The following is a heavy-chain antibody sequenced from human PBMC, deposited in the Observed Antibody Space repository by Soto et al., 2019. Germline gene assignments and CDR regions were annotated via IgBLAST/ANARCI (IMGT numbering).Heavy chain of an antibody. J-gene: IGHJ2*01. CDR2: VSSDGGRT. Sequence: EMQLLESGGGLAQPGGSLRLSCVASGFAFSKYAINWVRQAPGKGLEWVSSVSSDGGRTYYADSVKGRFTISRDNSNNTVFLQMDTLSAEDSAVYFCVKDQTGDLVWYFDLWGRGTLVTGPS. CDR3: VKDQTGDLVWYFDL. V-gene: IGHV3-23*01. CDR1: GFAFSKYA. D-gene: IGHD7-27*01.